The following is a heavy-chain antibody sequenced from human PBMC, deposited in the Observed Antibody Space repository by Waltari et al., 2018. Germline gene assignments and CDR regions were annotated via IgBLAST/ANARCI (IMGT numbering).Heavy chain of an antibody. CDR1: GVPFSDAW. CDR2: IKSQSDGGTT. Sequence: EVQLVESGGGLVKPGGSLSLSCAADGVPFSDAWMIWGRQAPGKGLEWVGHIKSQSDGGTTVYAAPVKGRFTISRDDSKKTVFLQMNSLKSEDTAVYYCTTRDVWGNGSTVIISS. V-gene: IGHV3-15*05. CDR3: TTRDV. J-gene: IGHJ6*04.